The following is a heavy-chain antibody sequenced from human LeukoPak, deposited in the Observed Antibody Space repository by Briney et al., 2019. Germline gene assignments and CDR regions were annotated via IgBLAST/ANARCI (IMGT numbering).Heavy chain of an antibody. CDR2: ISSSNSYI. D-gene: IGHD3-3*01. CDR3: ARRFLEWLWGPHDAFDI. V-gene: IGHV3-21*01. CDR1: GFTFSSYS. Sequence: GGSLRLSCAASGFTFSSYSMNWVRQAPGKGLEWVSSISSSNSYIYYADSVKGRFTISRDNAKNSLYLQMNSLRAEDTAVYYCARRFLEWLWGPHDAFDIWGQGTMVTVSS. J-gene: IGHJ3*02.